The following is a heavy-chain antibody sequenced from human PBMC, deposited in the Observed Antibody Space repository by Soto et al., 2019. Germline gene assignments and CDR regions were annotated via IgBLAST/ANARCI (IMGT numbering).Heavy chain of an antibody. CDR3: ARTTTSSGWYGGYYYYGMDV. CDR2: IYYSGST. Sequence: SETLSLTCTVSGGSISSYYWSWIRQPPGKGLEWIGYIYYSGSTNYNPSLKSRVTISVDTSKYQFSLKLSSVTAADTAVYYCARTTTSSGWYGGYYYYGMDVWGQGTTVTVSS. D-gene: IGHD6-19*01. CDR1: GGSISSYY. V-gene: IGHV4-59*01. J-gene: IGHJ6*02.